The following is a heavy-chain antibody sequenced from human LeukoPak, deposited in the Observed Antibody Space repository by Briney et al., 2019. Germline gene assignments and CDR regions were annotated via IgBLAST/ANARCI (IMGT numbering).Heavy chain of an antibody. D-gene: IGHD6-13*01. J-gene: IGHJ4*02. CDR2: INPSFGST. Sequence: ASVKVSCKASGYTFTSNYIYWVRKAPGQGLELMGIINPSFGSTRYAQKFQGRVTMTTDTSTSTVYMELISPRSADTAAYYCARAPIAAAINFWGWGNLVPVSS. CDR1: GYTFTSNY. CDR3: ARAPIAAAINF. V-gene: IGHV1-46*01.